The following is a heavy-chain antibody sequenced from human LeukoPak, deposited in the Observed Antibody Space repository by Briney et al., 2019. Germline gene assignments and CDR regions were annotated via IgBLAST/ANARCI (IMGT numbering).Heavy chain of an antibody. D-gene: IGHD6-19*01. Sequence: GGSLRLSCAASGFTFSSYCMSWGRQAPGKGLEWVANIKQDGSERYYLASVKGRFTISRDNAKNSLYLQMNSMRAEDTAVYYCARDRSYGWLVDGTWWFDPWGQGTLVTVSS. CDR1: GFTFSSYC. CDR2: IKQDGSER. CDR3: ARDRSYGWLVDGTWWFDP. V-gene: IGHV3-7*01. J-gene: IGHJ5*02.